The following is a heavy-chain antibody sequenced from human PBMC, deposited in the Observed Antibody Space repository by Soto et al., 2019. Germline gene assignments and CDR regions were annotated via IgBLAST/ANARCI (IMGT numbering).Heavy chain of an antibody. V-gene: IGHV3-23*01. CDR3: AKDPRFEGFGELLSNWFDP. CDR2: ISGSGGST. D-gene: IGHD3-10*01. J-gene: IGHJ5*02. Sequence: EVQLLESGGGLVQPGGSLRLSCAASGFTFSSYAMSWVRQAPGKGLEWVSAISGSGGSTYYADSVKGRFTISRDNSKNTLYLQMNSLRAEDTAVYYCAKDPRFEGFGELLSNWFDPWGQGTLVTVSS. CDR1: GFTFSSYA.